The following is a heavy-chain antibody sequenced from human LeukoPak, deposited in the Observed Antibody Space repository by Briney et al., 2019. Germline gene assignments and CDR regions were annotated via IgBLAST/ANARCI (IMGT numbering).Heavy chain of an antibody. D-gene: IGHD2-15*01. CDR1: GFTFSSYG. J-gene: IGHJ5*02. CDR2: ISYDGSNK. Sequence: SGRPLRLSCAASGFTFSSYGMHWVRQAPGKGLEWVAVISYDGSNKYYADSVKGRFTISRDNSKNTLYLQMNSLRAEDTAVYYCAKDQLHCSGGSCPLGWFDPWGQGTLVTVSS. V-gene: IGHV3-30*18. CDR3: AKDQLHCSGGSCPLGWFDP.